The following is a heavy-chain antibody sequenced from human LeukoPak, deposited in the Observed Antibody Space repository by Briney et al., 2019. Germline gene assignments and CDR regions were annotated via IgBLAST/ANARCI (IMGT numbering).Heavy chain of an antibody. CDR3: ARVGMATIGQGYYYGMDV. CDR1: GGTFISYA. D-gene: IGHD5-24*01. CDR2: IIPILGIA. V-gene: IGHV1-69*04. Sequence: SVNVSFKASGGTFISYAISWVRQAPGQGLEWMGRIIPILGIANYAQKFQGRVTITADKSTSTAYMELSSLRSEDTAVYYCARVGMATIGQGYYYGMDVWGQGTTVTVSS. J-gene: IGHJ6*02.